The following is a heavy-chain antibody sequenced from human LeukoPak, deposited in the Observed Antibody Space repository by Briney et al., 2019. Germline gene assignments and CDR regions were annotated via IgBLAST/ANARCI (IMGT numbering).Heavy chain of an antibody. J-gene: IGHJ4*02. CDR2: INSDGSSA. Sequence: GGSLRLSCAASGFTFSSYWMHWVRQAPGKGLVWVSRINSDGSSASYADSVKGRFTISRDNAKNTLYLQMNSLRAEDTAVYYCQVGSSGYTDYFDYWGQGTLVTVSS. V-gene: IGHV3-74*01. CDR1: GFTFSSYW. CDR3: QVGSSGYTDYFDY. D-gene: IGHD6-19*01.